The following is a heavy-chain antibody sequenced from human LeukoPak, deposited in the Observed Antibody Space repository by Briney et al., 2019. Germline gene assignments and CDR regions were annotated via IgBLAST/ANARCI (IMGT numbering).Heavy chain of an antibody. CDR1: GYSIRSGYY. CDR2: INHSGST. V-gene: IGHV4-38-2*02. CDR3: ARCHYDYVWGSYRRDAFDI. Sequence: SETLSLTCTVSGYSIRSGYYWGWIRQPPGKGLKWIGEINHSGSTNYNPSLKSRVTISVDTSKNQFSLKLSSVTAADTAVYYCARCHYDYVWGSYRRDAFDIWGQGTMVTVSS. D-gene: IGHD3-16*02. J-gene: IGHJ3*02.